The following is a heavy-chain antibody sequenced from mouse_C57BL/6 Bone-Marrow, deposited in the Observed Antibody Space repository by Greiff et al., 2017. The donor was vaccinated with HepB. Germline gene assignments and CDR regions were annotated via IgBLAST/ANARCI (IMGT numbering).Heavy chain of an antibody. CDR1: GFTFSSYG. V-gene: IGHV5-6*01. CDR2: ISSGGSYT. J-gene: IGHJ4*01. CDR3: ARYLLKDYYAMDY. Sequence: VQLQQSGGDLVKPGGSLKLSCAASGFTFSSYGMSWVRQTPDKRLEWVATISSGGSYTYYPDSVKGRFTISRDNAKNTLYLQMSSLKSEDTAMYYCARYLLKDYYAMDYWGQGTSVTVSS. D-gene: IGHD2-14*01.